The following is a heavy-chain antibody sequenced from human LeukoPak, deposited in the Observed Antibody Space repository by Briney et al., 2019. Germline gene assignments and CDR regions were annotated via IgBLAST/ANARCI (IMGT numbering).Heavy chain of an antibody. J-gene: IGHJ4*02. V-gene: IGHV3-23*01. CDR2: ISVSGGGT. CDR1: GFIFSNYA. Sequence: GGSLRLSCVASGFIFSNYAMSWVRQAPGKGLEWVSGISVSGGGTYHTDSVKGRFTMSRDNSKNTLYLQMSSLRAEDSAVYFCAKAPLRSCTGSSCYHFDSWGQGTLVTVSS. D-gene: IGHD2-2*01. CDR3: AKAPLRSCTGSSCYHFDS.